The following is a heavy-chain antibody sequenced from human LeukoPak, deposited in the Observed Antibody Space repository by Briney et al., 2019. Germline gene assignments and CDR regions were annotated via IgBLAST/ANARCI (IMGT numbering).Heavy chain of an antibody. CDR2: ISSSSSYI. V-gene: IGHV3-21*01. J-gene: IGHJ4*02. CDR1: GFTFSSYS. D-gene: IGHD3-22*01. CDR3: ARNQFTYYDSSGYYQDY. Sequence: GGSLRLSCEVSGFTFSSYSMNWVRQAPGKGLQWVSSISSSSSYIYYADSVKGRFTISRDNAKNSLYLQMNSLRAEDTAVYYCARNQFTYYDSSGYYQDYWGQGTLVTVSS.